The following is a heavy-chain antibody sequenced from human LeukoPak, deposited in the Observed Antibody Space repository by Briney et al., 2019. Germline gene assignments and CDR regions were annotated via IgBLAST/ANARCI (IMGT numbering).Heavy chain of an antibody. CDR3: AELGITMIGGV. Sequence: GGSLRLSCVASGFSFSSYSMNWLRQAPGKGLEWVSYISSSGSTIYYADSVKGRFTISRDNAKNSLYLQMNSLRAEDTAVYYCAELGITMIGGVWGKGTTVTISS. CDR2: ISSSGSTI. J-gene: IGHJ6*04. V-gene: IGHV3-48*04. D-gene: IGHD3-10*02. CDR1: GFSFSSYS.